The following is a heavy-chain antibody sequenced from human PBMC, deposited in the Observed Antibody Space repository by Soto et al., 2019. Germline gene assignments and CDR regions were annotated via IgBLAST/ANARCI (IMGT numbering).Heavy chain of an antibody. Sequence: SVKVSCKASGGTFSSYTISWVRQAPGQGLEWMGRIIPILGIANYAQKFQGRVTITADKSTSTAYLELSSLRSEDTAVYYCARYGSGSYPHDYYYYYMDVWRKGTTVTVSS. CDR1: GGTFSSYT. J-gene: IGHJ6*03. V-gene: IGHV1-69*02. CDR3: ARYGSGSYPHDYYYYYMDV. CDR2: IIPILGIA. D-gene: IGHD3-10*01.